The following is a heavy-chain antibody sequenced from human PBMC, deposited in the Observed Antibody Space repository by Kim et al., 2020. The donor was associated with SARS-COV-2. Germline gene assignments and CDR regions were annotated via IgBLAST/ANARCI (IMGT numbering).Heavy chain of an antibody. CDR2: ISATGGST. Sequence: GGSLRLSCAASAFTFSSYAMSWVRQAPGKGLEWVSAISATGGSTYYADSVKGRCSISRDNSKNTLYLQMNSLRAEDTALYYCVKCHSSGWYPPLDHWGPG. J-gene: IGHJ4*02. D-gene: IGHD6-19*01. CDR3: VKCHSSGWYPPLDH. V-gene: IGHV3-23*01. CDR1: AFTFSSYA.